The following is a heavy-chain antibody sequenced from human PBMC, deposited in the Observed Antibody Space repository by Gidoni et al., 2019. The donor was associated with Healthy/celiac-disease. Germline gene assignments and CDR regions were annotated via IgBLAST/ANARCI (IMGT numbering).Heavy chain of an antibody. CDR1: GCSISSYY. J-gene: IGHJ3*02. Sequence: QVQLQESGPGLVKPSETLSLPCTVSGCSISSYYWSWIRQPPGKGLEWIGYIYYSGSTNYNPSLKSRVTISVDTSKNQFSLKLSSVTAADTAVYYCARGGDGELLPPYAFDIWGQGTMVTVSS. V-gene: IGHV4-59*01. D-gene: IGHD3-10*01. CDR3: ARGGDGELLPPYAFDI. CDR2: IYYSGST.